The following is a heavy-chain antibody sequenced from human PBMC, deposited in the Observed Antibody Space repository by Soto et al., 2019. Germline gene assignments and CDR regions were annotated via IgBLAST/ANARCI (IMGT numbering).Heavy chain of an antibody. CDR2: ISYDGSNK. CDR1: GFTFSSYG. CDR3: AKDYAASNYDFWSGYYTISDYYYYYCMDG. Sequence: HPGGSLRLSCAASGFTFSSYGMHWVRQAPGKGLEWVAVISYDGSNKYYADSVKGRFTISRDNSNNTLYLQMNSLRAEDTAVYYCAKDYAASNYDFWSGYYTISDYYYYYCMDGWGQVTTVTVSS. D-gene: IGHD3-3*01. J-gene: IGHJ6*02. V-gene: IGHV3-30*18.